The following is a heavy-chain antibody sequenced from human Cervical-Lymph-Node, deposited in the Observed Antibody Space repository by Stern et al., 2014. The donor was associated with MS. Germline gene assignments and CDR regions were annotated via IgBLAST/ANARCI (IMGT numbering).Heavy chain of an antibody. Sequence: QVQLQESGPGLVKPSETLSLTCTVSGGSITSECCYWAWIRQPPGKGLEWIGYIYHSGRTYYNPSLNSRGTISLVTSKNQFPPSLPSVTAADTALYFCARRGEGRAAYVDYAGAALDIWGQGTLVTVSS. CDR2: IYHSGRT. D-gene: IGHD4-17*01. CDR1: GGSITSECCY. V-gene: IGHV4-39*01. J-gene: IGHJ3*02. CDR3: ARRGEGRAAYVDYAGAALDI.